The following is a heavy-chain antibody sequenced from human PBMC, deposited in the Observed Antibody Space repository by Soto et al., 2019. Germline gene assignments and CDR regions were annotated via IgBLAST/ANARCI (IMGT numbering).Heavy chain of an antibody. Sequence: EVQLLESGGGLVQPGGSLRLSCAASGFTFSSYAMSWVRQAPGKGLEWVSAISGSGGSTYYADSVKGRFTISRDNSKNXLXLQMNSLRXEXXXXXXXXXDRGSVAYFDYWGQGTLVTVSS. CDR3: XXDRGSVAYFDY. CDR1: GFTFSSYA. D-gene: IGHD3-10*01. CDR2: ISGSGGST. J-gene: IGHJ4*02. V-gene: IGHV3-23*01.